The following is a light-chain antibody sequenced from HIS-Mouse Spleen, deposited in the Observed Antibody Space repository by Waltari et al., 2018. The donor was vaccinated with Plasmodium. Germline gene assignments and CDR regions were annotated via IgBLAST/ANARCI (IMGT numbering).Light chain of an antibody. CDR1: QGISSG. J-gene: IGKJ2*01. CDR3: QQYNSYYT. Sequence: DIQMTQSPSTLSASVGDKVTITCRVSQGISSGLARYPQKPGKAPKLLIYKGSSLESGVPSRGSGGGSGTEFTLTSSSLQPDDFATYDCQQYNSYYTFGQGTKLEIE. V-gene: IGKV1-5*03. CDR2: KGS.